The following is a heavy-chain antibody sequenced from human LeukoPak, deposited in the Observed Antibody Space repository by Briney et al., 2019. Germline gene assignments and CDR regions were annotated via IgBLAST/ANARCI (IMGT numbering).Heavy chain of an antibody. CDR2: IYSGGST. V-gene: IGHV3-53*01. CDR3: ARAFHGAVDY. Sequence: PGGSLRLSCAASGFTFSSYSMSWVRQAPGKGLEWVSVIYSGGSTYYADSVKGRFTISRDNSKNTLYLQMNSLRAEDTAVYYCARAFHGAVDYWGQGTLVTVSS. J-gene: IGHJ4*02. D-gene: IGHD4-17*01. CDR1: GFTFSSYS.